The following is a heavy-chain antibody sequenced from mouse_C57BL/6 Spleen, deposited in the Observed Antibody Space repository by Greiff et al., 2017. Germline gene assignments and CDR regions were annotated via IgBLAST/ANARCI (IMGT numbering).Heavy chain of an antibody. Sequence: EVQGVESGPGMVKPSQSLSLTCTVTGYSITSGYDWHWIRHFPGNKLEWMGYISYSGSTNYNPSLKSRISITHDTSKNHFFLKLNSVTTEDTATYYCAREVTTDWYFDVWGTGTTVTVSS. CDR2: ISYSGST. CDR1: GYSITSGYD. CDR3: AREVTTDWYFDV. J-gene: IGHJ1*03. D-gene: IGHD2-2*01. V-gene: IGHV3-1*01.